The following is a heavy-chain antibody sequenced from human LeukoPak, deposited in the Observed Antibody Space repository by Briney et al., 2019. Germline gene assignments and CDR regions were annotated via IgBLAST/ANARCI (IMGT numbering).Heavy chain of an antibody. J-gene: IGHJ4*02. CDR2: ISHSSNTI. V-gene: IGHV3-48*02. CDR1: GFTFISYG. D-gene: IGHD5-12*01. Sequence: PGGSLRLSCAASGFTFISYGMNCVRQAPGKGLEWISYISHSSNTIHYADSVKGRFTISRDNAKNSLYLQMNSLRDEDTAVYHCARAMRSGYDYWGQGTLVTVSS. CDR3: ARAMRSGYDY.